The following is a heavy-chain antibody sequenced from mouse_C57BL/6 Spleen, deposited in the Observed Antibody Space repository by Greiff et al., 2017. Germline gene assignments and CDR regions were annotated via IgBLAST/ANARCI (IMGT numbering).Heavy chain of an antibody. CDR1: GYTFTSYW. J-gene: IGHJ2*01. V-gene: IGHV1-50*01. CDR3: ARRAVVAPLPPFDY. Sequence: VQLQQPGAELVKPGASVKLSCKASGYTFTSYWMQWVKQRPGQGLEWIGEIDPSDSYTNYNQKFKGKATLTVDTSSSTAYMQLSSLTSEDSAVYYCARRAVVAPLPPFDYWGQGTTLTVSS. CDR2: IDPSDSYT. D-gene: IGHD1-1*01.